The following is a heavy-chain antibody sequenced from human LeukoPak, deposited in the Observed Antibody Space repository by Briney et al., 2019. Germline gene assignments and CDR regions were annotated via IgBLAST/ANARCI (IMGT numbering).Heavy chain of an antibody. CDR2: ISSSGSTI. Sequence: GGSLRLSCAASGFTFSSYEMNWVRQAPGKGLEWVSYISSSGSTIYYADSVKGRFTISRDNAKNSLFLHMSSLRAEDTALYYCARRDSSGSCPDYWGQGTLVTVSS. CDR3: ARRDSSGSCPDY. CDR1: GFTFSSYE. D-gene: IGHD3-22*01. V-gene: IGHV3-48*03. J-gene: IGHJ4*02.